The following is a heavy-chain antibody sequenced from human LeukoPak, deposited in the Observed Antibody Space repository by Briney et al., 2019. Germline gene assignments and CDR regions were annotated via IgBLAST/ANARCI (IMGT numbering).Heavy chain of an antibody. J-gene: IGHJ5*02. Sequence: MPSETLSLTCTVFGGSISSYYWSWIWQPAGEGLEWIGRIYTSGSTNYNPSLKSRVTISVDTSKNQFSLKLSSVTAADTAVYYCARAPPATLGYCSSTSCPGANWFDPWGQGTLVTVSS. CDR1: GGSISSYY. CDR3: ARAPPATLGYCSSTSCPGANWFDP. D-gene: IGHD2-2*01. CDR2: IYTSGST. V-gene: IGHV4-4*07.